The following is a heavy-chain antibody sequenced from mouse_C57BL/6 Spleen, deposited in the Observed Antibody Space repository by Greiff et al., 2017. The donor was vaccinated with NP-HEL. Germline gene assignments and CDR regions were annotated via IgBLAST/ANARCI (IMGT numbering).Heavy chain of an antibody. CDR3: ARHEERGYSNYVGAMDY. CDR2: FYPGSGSI. Sequence: QVQLQQSGAELVKPGASVKLSCKASGYTFTEYTIHWVKQRSGQGLEWIGWFYPGSGSIKYNEKFKDKATLTADKSSSTVYMELSRLTSEDSAVYFCARHEERGYSNYVGAMDYWGQGTSVTVSS. CDR1: GYTFTEYT. V-gene: IGHV1-62-2*01. D-gene: IGHD2-5*01. J-gene: IGHJ4*01.